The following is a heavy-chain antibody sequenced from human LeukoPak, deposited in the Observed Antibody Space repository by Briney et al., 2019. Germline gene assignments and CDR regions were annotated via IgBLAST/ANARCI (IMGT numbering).Heavy chain of an antibody. V-gene: IGHV3-48*03. Sequence: GGSLRLSCAASGFTFSSYEMNWVRQAPGKGLEWVSYISSSGSTIYYADSVKGRFAISRDNAKNSLYLQMNSLRAEDTAVYYCARDRGAIDSSGYYYSTFDYWGQGTLVTVSS. CDR1: GFTFSSYE. D-gene: IGHD3-22*01. CDR2: ISSSGSTI. J-gene: IGHJ4*02. CDR3: ARDRGAIDSSGYYYSTFDY.